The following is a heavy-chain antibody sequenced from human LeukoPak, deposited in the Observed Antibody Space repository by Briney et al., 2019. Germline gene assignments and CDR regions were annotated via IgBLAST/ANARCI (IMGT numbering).Heavy chain of an antibody. V-gene: IGHV1-18*01. CDR3: ARVDWNVPGNWFDP. J-gene: IGHJ5*02. CDR2: ISAYNGNT. D-gene: IGHD1-1*01. CDR1: GYTFTSYG. Sequence: GASVKVSCKASGYTFTSYGISWVRQAPGQGLEWMGWISAYNGNTSYAQKLQGRVTMTTDTSTSTAYMELRSLRSDDTAVYYCARVDWNVPGNWFDPWGQGTLVTVSS.